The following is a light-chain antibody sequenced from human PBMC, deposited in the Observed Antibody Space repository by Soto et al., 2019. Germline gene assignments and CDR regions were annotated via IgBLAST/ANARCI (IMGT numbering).Light chain of an antibody. Sequence: DIQMTQSPSTLSASVGDRVTITCRASQSISSWFAWYQQKPAKATKLLVYDAFSAESGVHSRFSGSGSGTEFASTSSSRPPDEFATYYCQQYNGYSLYTFGQGTKLEIK. J-gene: IGKJ2*01. CDR2: DAF. CDR1: QSISSW. V-gene: IGKV1-5*01. CDR3: QQYNGYSLYT.